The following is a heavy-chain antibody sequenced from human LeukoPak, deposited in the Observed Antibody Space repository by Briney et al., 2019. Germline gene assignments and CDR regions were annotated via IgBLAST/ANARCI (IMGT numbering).Heavy chain of an antibody. Sequence: AGGSLRLSCAASGFTVSSNYMSWVRQAPGKGLEWVSVIYSGGSTYYADSVKGRFTISRDNSKNTLYLQMNSLRAEDTAVYYCARVLMVRGVTFDYWGQGTLVTVSS. CDR2: IYSGGST. CDR3: ARVLMVRGVTFDY. J-gene: IGHJ4*02. CDR1: GFTVSSNY. V-gene: IGHV3-53*01. D-gene: IGHD3-10*01.